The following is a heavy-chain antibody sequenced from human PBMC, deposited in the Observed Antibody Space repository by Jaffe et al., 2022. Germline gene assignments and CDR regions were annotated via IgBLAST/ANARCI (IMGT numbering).Heavy chain of an antibody. D-gene: IGHD6-13*01. CDR2: ISWDGGST. CDR1: GFTFDDYA. V-gene: IGHV3-43D*04. CDR3: AKDMAAAGHLGFDY. Sequence: EVQLVESGGVVVQPGGSLRLSCAASGFTFDDYAMHWVRQAPGKGLEWVSLISWDGGSTYYADSVKGRFTISRDNSKNSLYLQMNSLRAEDTALYYCAKDMAAAGHLGFDYWGQGTLVTVSS. J-gene: IGHJ4*02.